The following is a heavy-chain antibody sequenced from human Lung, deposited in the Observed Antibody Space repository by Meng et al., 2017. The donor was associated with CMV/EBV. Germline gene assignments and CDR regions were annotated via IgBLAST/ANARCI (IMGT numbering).Heavy chain of an antibody. CDR3: ARGHTNSGSFVGYYAMDV. CDR2: IHYSGSS. J-gene: IGHJ6*04. Sequence: LXCTVSGASISSYYWSWIRQPPGRGLEWIGNIHYSGSSNYNPSLKGRVTMSVATSEDQFSLRLNSVTAADTAVYYCARGHTNSGSFVGYYAMDVWXEGAXVNGAS. V-gene: IGHV4-59*01. D-gene: IGHD1-26*01. CDR1: GASISSYY.